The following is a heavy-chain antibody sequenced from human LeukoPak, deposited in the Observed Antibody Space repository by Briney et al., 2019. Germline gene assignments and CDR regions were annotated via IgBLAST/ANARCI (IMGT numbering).Heavy chain of an antibody. Sequence: AAVKVSCKASGYPFDNFGLTWVRQAPGQGLEWMGWISAYNGNTHYAQKFRGRLTLTTETSTSAAYLELRSLKSDDTAVYYCARDRVGGDLTGVSLYWGQGTLVTVSS. D-gene: IGHD4-17*01. CDR1: GYPFDNFG. CDR3: ARDRVGGDLTGVSLY. V-gene: IGHV1-18*01. CDR2: ISAYNGNT. J-gene: IGHJ4*01.